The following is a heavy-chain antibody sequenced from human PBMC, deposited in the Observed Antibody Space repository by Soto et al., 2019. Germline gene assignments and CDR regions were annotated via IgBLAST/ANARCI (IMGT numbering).Heavy chain of an antibody. CDR2: IKSKTDGGTT. CDR3: TTDSYTIIIVRFEY. CDR1: GFTFSNAW. D-gene: IGHD3-22*01. Sequence: GGSLRLSCAASGFTFSNAWINWVRQAPGKGLEWVGRIKSKTDGGTTDYAEPVKGRFAISRDDSNNMVYLQMNSLKIEDTAVYYCTTDSYTIIIVRFEYWGHGTLVTVSS. V-gene: IGHV3-15*07. J-gene: IGHJ4*01.